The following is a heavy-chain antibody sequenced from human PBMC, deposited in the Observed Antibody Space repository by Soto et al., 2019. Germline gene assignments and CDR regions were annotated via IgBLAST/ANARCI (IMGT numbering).Heavy chain of an antibody. CDR3: ASSPRGYCSSTSCRELGNYYGMDV. CDR2: IDPSDSYT. J-gene: IGHJ6*02. CDR1: GYSFTSYW. Sequence: PGESLKISCKGSGYSFTSYWISWVRQMPGKGLEWMGRIDPSDSYTNYSPSFQGHVTISADKSISTAYLQWSSLKASDTAMYYCASSPRGYCSSTSCRELGNYYGMDVRGQGITVTVAS. D-gene: IGHD2-2*01. V-gene: IGHV5-10-1*01.